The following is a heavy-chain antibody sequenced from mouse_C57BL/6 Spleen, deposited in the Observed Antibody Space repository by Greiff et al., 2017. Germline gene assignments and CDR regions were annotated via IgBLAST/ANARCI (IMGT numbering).Heavy chain of an antibody. CDR2: ISYDGSN. J-gene: IGHJ4*01. CDR3: LKGDAMDY. CDR1: GYSITSGYY. Sequence: VQLKESGPGLVKPSQSLSLTCSVTGYSITSGYYWNWIRQFPGNKLEWMGYISYDGSNNYNPSLKNRISITRDTSKNQFFLKLNSVTTEDTATYYCLKGDAMDYWGQGTSVTVSS. V-gene: IGHV3-6*01.